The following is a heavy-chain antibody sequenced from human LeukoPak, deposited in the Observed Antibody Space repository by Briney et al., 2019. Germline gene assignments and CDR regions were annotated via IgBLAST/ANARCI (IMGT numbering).Heavy chain of an antibody. CDR3: AKDSGTSWYGDYYYTMDV. CDR2: ICGTGGST. CDR1: GFTFSSYA. J-gene: IGHJ6*02. V-gene: IGHV3-23*01. Sequence: PGGSLRLSCAASGFTFSSYAMSWVRQAPGKGLEWVSTICGTGGSTYYADSVKGRFTISRDNSKNTLYLQMSRLRAEDTALYYCAKDSGTSWYGDYYYTMDVWGQGTTVTVSS. D-gene: IGHD6-13*01.